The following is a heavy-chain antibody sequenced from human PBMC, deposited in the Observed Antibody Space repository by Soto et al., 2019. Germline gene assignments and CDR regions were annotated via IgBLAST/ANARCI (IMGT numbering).Heavy chain of an antibody. CDR1: GFSLSTNGVG. D-gene: IGHD3-16*01. V-gene: IGHV2-5*02. CDR3: ANRSKITGEFEY. CDR2: IYWDDDK. Sequence: QITLKESGPTLVKPTQTLTLTCTFSGFSLSTNGVGVGWIRQPPRKALEWLALIYWDDDKRYSPSLKNRLTIHKETSQKPVGLKMTQMDPVDTATFYCANRSKITGEFEYWGQGTLVP. J-gene: IGHJ4*02.